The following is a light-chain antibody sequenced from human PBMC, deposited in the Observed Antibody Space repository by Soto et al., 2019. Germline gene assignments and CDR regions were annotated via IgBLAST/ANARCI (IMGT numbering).Light chain of an antibody. CDR3: QQYHNWPPYT. Sequence: EILMTQSPATLSVSPGERATLSCRASQSLTNNLAWYQQKPGQAPRLLIYGASTRATGIPARFSGSGSVTEFTLTISSLQSEDFAVYYCQQYHNWPPYTFGQGTKLEIK. V-gene: IGKV3-15*01. CDR1: QSLTNN. J-gene: IGKJ2*01. CDR2: GAS.